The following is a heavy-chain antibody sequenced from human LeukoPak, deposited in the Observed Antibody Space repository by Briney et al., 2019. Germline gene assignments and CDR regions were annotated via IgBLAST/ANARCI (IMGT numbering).Heavy chain of an antibody. CDR1: GDSVSSNSAA. V-gene: IGHV6-1*01. CDR3: ARGSRAYCGGDCYSFDY. Sequence: SQTLSLTCAISGDSVSSNSAAWNWIRQSPSRGLEWLGGTYYRSKWYNDYAVSVKSRITINPDTSKNQFSLQLNSVTPEDTAVYYCARGSRAYCGGDCYSFDYWGQGTLVTVSS. J-gene: IGHJ4*02. CDR2: TYYRSKWYN. D-gene: IGHD2-21*02.